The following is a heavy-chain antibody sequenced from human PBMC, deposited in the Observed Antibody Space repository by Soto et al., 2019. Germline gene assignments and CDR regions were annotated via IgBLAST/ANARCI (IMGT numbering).Heavy chain of an antibody. V-gene: IGHV4-4*02. CDR3: ARRPAGSGWAFDF. CDR1: SGSISSAYW. Sequence: SETLSLTCAVSSGSISSAYWWCGVRRPPGKGRVCIGGSYHSGGTHYSPSLTSRVTISVDKSKNQFSLHLTSATAPATAVYYCARRPAGSGWAFDFWGPGTLVTVSS. J-gene: IGHJ4*02. CDR2: SYHSGGT. D-gene: IGHD6-19*01.